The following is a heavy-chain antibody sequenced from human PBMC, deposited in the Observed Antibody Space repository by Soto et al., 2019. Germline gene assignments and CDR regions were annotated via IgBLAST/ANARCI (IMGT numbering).Heavy chain of an antibody. CDR1: EVKVIGYA. V-gene: IGHV3-23*01. CDR3: AKDWESGAPPVHYFDY. Sequence: PGGPHRVSWRSAEVKVIGYAVRWIRQTPGNGLEWVSAISCSGCSTYYADSGKGRFTIARDNSKNTLYLQMNSLRAEDTAVYYCAKDWESGAPPVHYFDYWGQGTLVTVFS. CDR2: ISCSGCST. D-gene: IGHD1-26*01. J-gene: IGHJ4*02.